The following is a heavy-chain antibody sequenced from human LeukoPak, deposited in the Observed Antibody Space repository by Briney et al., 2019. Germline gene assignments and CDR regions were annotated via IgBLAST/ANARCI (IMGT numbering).Heavy chain of an antibody. V-gene: IGHV4-59*01. CDR2: IYYSGST. CDR1: GGSISSYY. CDR3: ASGYHDSSGYYSPFDI. J-gene: IGHJ3*02. Sequence: SETLSLTCTVSGGSISSYYWSWIRQPPGKGLEWIGYIYYSGSTNYNPSLKSRVTISVDTSKNQFSPKLSSVTAADTAVYYCASGYHDSSGYYSPFDIWGQGTMVTVSS. D-gene: IGHD3-22*01.